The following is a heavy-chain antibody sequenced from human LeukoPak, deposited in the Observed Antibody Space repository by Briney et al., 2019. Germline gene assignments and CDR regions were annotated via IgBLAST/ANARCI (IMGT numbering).Heavy chain of an antibody. D-gene: IGHD6-19*01. CDR3: ATANRAYSGGWASDY. V-gene: IGHV3-15*01. CDR1: GFTFSNAW. CDR2: IKSKTDGGTT. J-gene: IGHJ4*02. Sequence: GSLRLSCAASGFTFSNAWMSWVRQAPGKGLEWVGRIKSKTDGGTTDYAAPVTGRFTISRDDSKNTLYLQVNSLKTEDTAVYYCATANRAYSGGWASDYWGQGTLVAVSS.